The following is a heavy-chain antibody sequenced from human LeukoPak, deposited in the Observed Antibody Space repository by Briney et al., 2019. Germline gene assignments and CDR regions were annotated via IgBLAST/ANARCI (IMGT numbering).Heavy chain of an antibody. CDR3: ARHKVTRHSPLES. Sequence: PSETLSLTCTVSGGSIITNTYYWAWIRQPPGKELEWIGTFYSGGSTYYNPSLKTRVTFSVDSSENQFSLNLTSVAAADTALYYCARHKVTRHSPLESWGQGTLVTVSS. V-gene: IGHV4-39*01. D-gene: IGHD4-11*01. CDR2: FYSGGST. CDR1: GGSIITNTYY. J-gene: IGHJ4*02.